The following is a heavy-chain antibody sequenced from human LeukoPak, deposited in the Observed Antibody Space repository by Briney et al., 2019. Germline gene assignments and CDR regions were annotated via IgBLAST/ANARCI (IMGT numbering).Heavy chain of an antibody. CDR2: IYYSGST. CDR3: ARRPSGYDSYGMDV. D-gene: IGHD5-12*01. J-gene: IGHJ6*02. Sequence: SETLSLTCTVSGGSISSYYWSWIRQPPGKGLEWIGYIYYSGSTNYNPSLKSRVTISVDTSKNQFSLKLSSVTAADTAVYYCARRPSGYDSYGMDVWGQGTTVTVSS. V-gene: IGHV4-59*01. CDR1: GGSISSYY.